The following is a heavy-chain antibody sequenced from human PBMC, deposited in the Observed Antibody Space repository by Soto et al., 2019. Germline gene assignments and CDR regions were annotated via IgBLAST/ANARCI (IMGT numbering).Heavy chain of an antibody. CDR3: ATGPAITVFGVITPLDS. D-gene: IGHD3-3*01. CDR2: ISGTSGTT. CDR1: GFNFSNYA. J-gene: IGHJ4*02. Sequence: EVQLLETGGDFKQPGGSLRLSCEGSGFNFSNYALNWFRQAPGQRLEWVSVISGTSGTTYYAASVKGRFTITRDNSKKTLYPQMNSLIDDDTAVDYCATGPAITVFGVITPLDSCGQGTLVTVSS. V-gene: IGHV3-23*01.